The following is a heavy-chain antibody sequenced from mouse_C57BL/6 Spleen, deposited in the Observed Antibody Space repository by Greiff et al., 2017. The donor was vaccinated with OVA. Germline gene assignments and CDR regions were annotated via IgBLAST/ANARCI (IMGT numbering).Heavy chain of an antibody. CDR2: IYPSDSET. D-gene: IGHD2-1*01. CDR3: ARSGGNYVYFDY. Sequence: QVQLQQPGAELVRPGSSVKLSCKASGYTFTSYWMDWVKQRPGQGLEWIGNIYPSDSETHYNQKFKDKATLTVDKSSSTAYMQLSSLTSEDSAVYYCARSGGNYVYFDYWGQGTTFTVSS. V-gene: IGHV1-61*01. CDR1: GYTFTSYW. J-gene: IGHJ2*01.